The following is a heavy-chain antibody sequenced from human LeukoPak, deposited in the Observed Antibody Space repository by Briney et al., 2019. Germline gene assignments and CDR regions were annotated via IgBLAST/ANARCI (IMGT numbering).Heavy chain of an antibody. V-gene: IGHV3-48*01. J-gene: IGHJ4*02. CDR1: GFPFIEYS. D-gene: IGHD1/OR15-1a*01. CDR3: ARDNNDHFDY. Sequence: GGSLRLSCTASGFPFIEYSMNWVRQAPGKGLEWISYIGIDSGNTKYADSVRGRFTISADKAKDSPYLQMNSLRVEDTAVYYCARDNNDHFDYWGQGTLVTVSS. CDR2: IGIDSGNT.